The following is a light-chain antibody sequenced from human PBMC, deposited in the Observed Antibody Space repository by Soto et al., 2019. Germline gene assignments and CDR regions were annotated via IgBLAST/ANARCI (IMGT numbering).Light chain of an antibody. V-gene: IGLV2-14*03. CDR2: DVS. Sequence: QSVLTQPASVSGSPGQSITIPCTGSSSDIGNYNYVSWYQQQHPGKAPKLMIYDVSTRPSGVSIRFSGSKSGNTASLTISGLQAEDEAFYYCSSYTIGTTWVFGGGTKLTVL. J-gene: IGLJ3*02. CDR1: SSDIGNYNY. CDR3: SSYTIGTTWV.